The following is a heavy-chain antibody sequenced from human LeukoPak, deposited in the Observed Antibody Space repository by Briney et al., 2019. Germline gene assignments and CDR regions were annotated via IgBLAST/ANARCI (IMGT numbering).Heavy chain of an antibody. CDR1: GGSLSGYY. D-gene: IGHD3-9*01. Sequence: PSETLSLTCAVYGGSLSGYYWSWFRQPPGKGLEWIGYIYYSGSTNYNSSLKSQVTISVDTSKSQFSLKLSSVTAADTAVYCCARGIDNNWFDPWGQGTLVTVSS. CDR2: IYYSGST. CDR3: ARGIDNNWFDP. V-gene: IGHV4-59*01. J-gene: IGHJ5*02.